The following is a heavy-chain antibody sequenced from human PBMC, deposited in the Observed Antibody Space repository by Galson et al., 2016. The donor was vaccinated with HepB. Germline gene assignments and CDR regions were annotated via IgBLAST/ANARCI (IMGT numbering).Heavy chain of an antibody. CDR2: ISFDGNTK. Sequence: SLRLSCATSGFTFNKYAMIWVRQAPGKGLEWVTIISFDGNTKYYADSVNGRFTISKDDSKNRLYLQMKSLKPEEKAVYSCARDGGHYDFWSGWYGMDVWGQGTTVTVSS. J-gene: IGHJ6*02. CDR3: ARDGGHYDFWSGWYGMDV. D-gene: IGHD3-3*01. CDR1: GFTFNKYA. V-gene: IGHV3-30-3*01.